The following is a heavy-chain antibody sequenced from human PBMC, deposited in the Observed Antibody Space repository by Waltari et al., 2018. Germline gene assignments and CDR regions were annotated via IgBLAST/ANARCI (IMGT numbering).Heavy chain of an antibody. V-gene: IGHV3-74*03. CDR3: ARVEYSYGPYCFDS. J-gene: IGHJ4*02. CDR2: ISSDGNTT. D-gene: IGHD5-18*01. Sequence: EVQLVESGGGLVRPGGSLRLPCEASGFTLRRYWMHWVRQAPGKGLVWVSRISSDGNTTTYADSVKGRFTISRDNAKNTLYLQMNSLRAEDTAVYYCARVEYSYGPYCFDSWGQGTPVTVSS. CDR1: GFTLRRYW.